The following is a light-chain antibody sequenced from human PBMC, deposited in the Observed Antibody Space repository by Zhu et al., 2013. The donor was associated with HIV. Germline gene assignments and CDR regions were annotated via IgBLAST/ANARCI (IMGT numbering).Light chain of an antibody. V-gene: IGKV3-20*01. CDR2: DVS. CDR1: QSVTSKS. J-gene: IGKJ4*01. Sequence: EIVLTQSPATLSLSPGERATLSCRASQSVTSKSLAWYQQKPGQAPRLLIYDVSSRATDIPDRFSGSGSGTEFTLTISRLEPEDFAIYYCQQYAISPLTFGGGTKVEI. CDR3: QQYAISPLT.